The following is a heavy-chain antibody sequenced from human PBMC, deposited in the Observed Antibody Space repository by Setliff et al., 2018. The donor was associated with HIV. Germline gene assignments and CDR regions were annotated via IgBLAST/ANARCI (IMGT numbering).Heavy chain of an antibody. CDR1: GGSLNNYA. D-gene: IGHD5-12*01. V-gene: IGHV1-69*05. J-gene: IGHJ2*01. CDR3: SRDLNDRWLQQYWFFDL. CDR2: IIRIFGTT. Sequence: SVKVSCKASGGSLNNYAISWVRQAPGQGLEWMGGIIRIFGTTTYAQKFQDRVTITTDESTTTFYMELSSLRSEDTALYFCSRDLNDRWLQQYWFFDLWGRGTQVTVSS.